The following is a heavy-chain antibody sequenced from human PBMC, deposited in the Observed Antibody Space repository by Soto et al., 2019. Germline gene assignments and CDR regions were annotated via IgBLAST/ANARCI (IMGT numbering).Heavy chain of an antibody. J-gene: IGHJ4*02. Sequence: EVQLLESGGGLVQPGGSLRFSCAASGFTFSTYAMGWVRQAPGKGLEWVSAISGSGGSTYYADSVKGRFTISRDNSKNTLNLQMNSLRAEDTALYYCAKKRGCSSTSCYVDYWGQGTLVTVSS. CDR2: ISGSGGST. D-gene: IGHD2-2*01. CDR1: GFTFSTYA. CDR3: AKKRGCSSTSCYVDY. V-gene: IGHV3-23*01.